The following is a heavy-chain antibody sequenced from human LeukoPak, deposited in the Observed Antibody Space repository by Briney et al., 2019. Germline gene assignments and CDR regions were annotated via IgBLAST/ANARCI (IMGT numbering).Heavy chain of an antibody. CDR3: AKDIDYYDFWRGFVYGMDV. CDR2: ISYDGSNK. Sequence: GGALRLSCAASGCTFRSCGMQCVRQAPGKGVEWVAVISYDGSNKYYADFVKGRFTISRDNSKNQLYLQMNSLRADDTAVYYCAKDIDYYDFWRGFVYGMDVWGQGTTVTVSS. J-gene: IGHJ6*02. D-gene: IGHD3-3*01. CDR1: GCTFRSCG. V-gene: IGHV3-30*18.